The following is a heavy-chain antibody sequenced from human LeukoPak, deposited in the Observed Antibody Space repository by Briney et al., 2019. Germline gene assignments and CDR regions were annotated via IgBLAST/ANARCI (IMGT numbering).Heavy chain of an antibody. Sequence: SETLSLTCTVSGYSISSGYYWGWIRQPPGKGLEWIGSIYHSGSTYYNPSLKSRVTLSVDTSKNQFSLKLSSVTAADTAVYYCARDFSYGGNSDYWGQGTLVTVSS. CDR3: ARDFSYGGNSDY. CDR2: IYHSGST. CDR1: GYSISSGYY. V-gene: IGHV4-38-2*02. D-gene: IGHD4-23*01. J-gene: IGHJ4*02.